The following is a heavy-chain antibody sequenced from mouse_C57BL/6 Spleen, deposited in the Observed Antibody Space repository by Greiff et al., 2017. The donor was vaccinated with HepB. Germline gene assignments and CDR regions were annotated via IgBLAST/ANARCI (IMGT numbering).Heavy chain of an antibody. V-gene: IGHV5-17*01. D-gene: IGHD4-1*01. J-gene: IGHJ4*01. CDR3: ASWEGDYAMDY. CDR1: GFTFSDYG. Sequence: EVKLMESGGGLVKPGGSLKLSCAASGFTFSDYGMHWVRQAPEKGLEWVAYISSGSSTIYYADTVKGRFTISRDNAKNTLFLQMTSLRSEDTAMYYCASWEGDYAMDYWGQGTSVTVSS. CDR2: ISSGSSTI.